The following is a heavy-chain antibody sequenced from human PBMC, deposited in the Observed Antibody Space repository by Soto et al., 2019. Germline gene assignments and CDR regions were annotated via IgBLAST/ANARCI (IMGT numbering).Heavy chain of an antibody. J-gene: IGHJ4*02. Sequence: GGSLRLSCAASGFTFSSYAMSWVRQAPGKGLEWVSAISGSGGSTYYADSVKGRFTISRDNSKNTLYLQMNSLRAEDTAVYYCTRRDCSGGDCYSDFDYWGQGALVTVSS. D-gene: IGHD2-21*02. V-gene: IGHV3-23*01. CDR3: TRRDCSGGDCYSDFDY. CDR2: ISGSGGST. CDR1: GFTFSSYA.